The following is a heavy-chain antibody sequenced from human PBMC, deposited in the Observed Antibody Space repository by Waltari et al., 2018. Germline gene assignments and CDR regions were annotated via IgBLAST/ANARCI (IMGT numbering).Heavy chain of an antibody. CDR2: IIPIFGKA. V-gene: IGHV1-69*01. J-gene: IGHJ4*02. CDR1: GYSFTSYW. CDR3: ARDYDSSAYGHFDY. D-gene: IGHD3-22*01. Sequence: VQLVQSGAEVKKPGESLKISCKGSGYSFTSYWIGWVRQAPGQGLEWMGGIIPIFGKANYAQKFQGRVTITADESTSTAYMELSSLRSEDTAVYYCARDYDSSAYGHFDYWGQGTLVTVSS.